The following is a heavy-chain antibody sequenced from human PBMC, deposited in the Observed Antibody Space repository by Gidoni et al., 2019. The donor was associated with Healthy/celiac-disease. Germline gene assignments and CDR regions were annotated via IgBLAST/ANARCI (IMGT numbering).Heavy chain of an antibody. CDR3: ARDALPNVVRPNWFDP. D-gene: IGHD2-15*01. V-gene: IGHV3-11*01. CDR2: ISSSGSKR. CDR1: AFTFSDSY. Sequence: QVQLVESVVGLVTPSGSLRLSCAPSAFTFSDSYMSWIRQAPGKGLEWVSYISSSGSKRYYADDVKGRLTSARDNAKNPLYLQMNSVRAEDTAGYYCARDALPNVVRPNWFDPWGQGTLGTVSS. J-gene: IGHJ5*02.